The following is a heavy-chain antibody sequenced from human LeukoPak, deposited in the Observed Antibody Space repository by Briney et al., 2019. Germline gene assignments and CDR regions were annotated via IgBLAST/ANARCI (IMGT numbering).Heavy chain of an antibody. D-gene: IGHD3-10*01. Sequence: GGSLRLSCTASGFTFGDYSLSWVRQAPGKGLEWVSAISGSGGSTYYADSVKGRFTISRDNSKNTLYLQMNSLRAEDTAVYYCAKGGVITAYYYYGMDVWGQGTTVTVSS. CDR3: AKGGVITAYYYYGMDV. CDR2: ISGSGGST. CDR1: GFTFGDYS. J-gene: IGHJ6*02. V-gene: IGHV3-23*01.